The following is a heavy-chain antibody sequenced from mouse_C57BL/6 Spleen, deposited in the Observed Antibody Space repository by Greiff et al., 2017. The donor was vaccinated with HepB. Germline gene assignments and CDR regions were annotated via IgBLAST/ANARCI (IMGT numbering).Heavy chain of an antibody. Sequence: VQLQQSGAELMKPGASVKLSCKATGYTFTGYWIEWVKQRPGHGLEWIVEILPGSGSTNYNEKFKGKATFTADTSSNTAYMQLSSLTTEDSALYYCARCPYYYGSSGYAMDYWGQGTSVTVSS. CDR1: GYTFTGYW. J-gene: IGHJ4*01. D-gene: IGHD1-1*01. CDR2: ILPGSGST. V-gene: IGHV1-9*01. CDR3: ARCPYYYGSSGYAMDY.